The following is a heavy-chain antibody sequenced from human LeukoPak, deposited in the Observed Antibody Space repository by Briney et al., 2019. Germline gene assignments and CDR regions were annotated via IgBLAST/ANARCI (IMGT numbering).Heavy chain of an antibody. CDR1: GFTFGSYA. J-gene: IGHJ4*02. V-gene: IGHV3-64D*09. D-gene: IGHD3-22*01. Sequence: GGSLRLSCSASGFTFGSYAMHWVRQAPGKGLEYVSAISGNGGTTYYADSVKGRFTIPRDNSKNTLYLQMSSLRREDTAVYYCVKGAESFCDSRSDYWGQGTLVTVSS. CDR3: VKGAESFCDSRSDY. CDR2: ISGNGGTT.